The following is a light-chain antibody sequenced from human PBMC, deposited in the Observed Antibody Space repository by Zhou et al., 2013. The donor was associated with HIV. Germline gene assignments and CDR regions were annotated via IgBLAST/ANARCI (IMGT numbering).Light chain of an antibody. CDR3: QQYGTSPQVT. Sequence: IVLTQSPGTLSLSPGERATLSCRASQSVGSNHLAWYQQKPGQAPRLLISGASSRATGVPDRFIGSASGTDFTLTISRLEPEDFAMYYCQQYGTSPQVTFGGGTKVEIK. J-gene: IGKJ4*01. CDR1: QSVGSNH. V-gene: IGKV3-20*01. CDR2: GAS.